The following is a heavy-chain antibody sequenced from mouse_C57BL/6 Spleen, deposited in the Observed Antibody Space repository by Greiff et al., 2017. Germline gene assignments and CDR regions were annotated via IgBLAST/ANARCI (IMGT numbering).Heavy chain of an antibody. J-gene: IGHJ4*01. CDR3: TAPYYCSHYAMDY. V-gene: IGHV6-3*01. CDR1: GFTFSNYW. D-gene: IGHD1-1*01. Sequence: EVQLQQSGGGLVQPGGSMKLSCVASGFTFSNYWMNWVRQSPEKGLEWVAQIRLKSDNYATHYAESVKGRFTISRDDSKSSVYLQMNNLRAEDTGIYYCTAPYYCSHYAMDYGGQGTSVTVSS. CDR2: IRLKSDNYAT.